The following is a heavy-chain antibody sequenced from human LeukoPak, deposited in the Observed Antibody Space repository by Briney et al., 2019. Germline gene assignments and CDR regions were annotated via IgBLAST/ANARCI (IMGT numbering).Heavy chain of an antibody. CDR3: ARTRDFWSGYFDY. J-gene: IGHJ4*02. CDR2: IIPIFGIA. CDR1: GGTFSSYA. V-gene: IGHV1-69*04. Sequence: ASVKVSCKASGGTFSSYAISWVRQAPGQGLEWMGRIIPIFGIANYAQKFQGRVTITADKSTSTAYMELSSLRSEDTAVYYCARTRDFWSGYFDYWGQGTLVTVSS. D-gene: IGHD3-3*01.